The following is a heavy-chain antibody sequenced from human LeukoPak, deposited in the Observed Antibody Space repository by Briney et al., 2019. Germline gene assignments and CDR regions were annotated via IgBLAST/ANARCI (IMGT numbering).Heavy chain of an antibody. V-gene: IGHV4-39*07. CDR1: GGSITSSSYY. J-gene: IGHJ3*02. Sequence: PSETLSLTCTVSGGSITSSSYYWGWIRQPPGKGRERIGSVYYSGSTYYNPSLQSRVTISVDTSKNQFSLKLSSMTAADTAVYYCAREGENVAAAVGAFDIWGQGTVVIVSS. CDR2: VYYSGST. D-gene: IGHD6-13*01. CDR3: AREGENVAAAVGAFDI.